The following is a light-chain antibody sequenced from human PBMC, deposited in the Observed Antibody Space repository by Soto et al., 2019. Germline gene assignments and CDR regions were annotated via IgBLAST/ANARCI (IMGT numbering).Light chain of an antibody. CDR2: QDS. V-gene: IGLV3-1*01. CDR3: QAWDSSTACV. Sequence: SSELTQPPSVSVSPGQTASITGSGDKLGDKYACWSQQKPGQSPVLVIYQDSKRPSGLPERFSGSNSANTATLTIRGTQAMDEADYHCQAWDSSTACVFGTGTKVTVL. CDR1: KLGDKY. J-gene: IGLJ1*01.